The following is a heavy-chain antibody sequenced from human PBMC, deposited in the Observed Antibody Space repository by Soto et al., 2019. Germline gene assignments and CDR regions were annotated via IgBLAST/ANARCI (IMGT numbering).Heavy chain of an antibody. CDR1: GYTFNTYY. J-gene: IGHJ4*02. CDR3: ARGGPIAVVTASFDN. Sequence: QVQLVQSGAEVRKPGASVKVSCKPSGYTFNTYYLHWLRQAPGQALEWMGVIHPSGGGTTYAQKFLGRVTVTRDTSPTTVFMELSSLRSDDTAVYYCARGGPIAVVTASFDNWGQGTLVTVSS. V-gene: IGHV1-46*02. D-gene: IGHD2-21*02. CDR2: IHPSGGGT.